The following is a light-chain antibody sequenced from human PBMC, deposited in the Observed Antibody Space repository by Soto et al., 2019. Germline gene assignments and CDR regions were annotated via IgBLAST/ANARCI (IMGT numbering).Light chain of an antibody. CDR1: QDINTY. CDR2: GVS. J-gene: IGKJ2*01. V-gene: IGKV1-16*02. Sequence: DIQMTQSPSSLSASVGDRVTITCRASQDINTYLAWFQQKPGKAPKSLIYGVSNLQSGDPSKFSSSGSGTDFTLTISSLQAEDFATYYCQQYNGYPYTFGQGTKLEIK. CDR3: QQYNGYPYT.